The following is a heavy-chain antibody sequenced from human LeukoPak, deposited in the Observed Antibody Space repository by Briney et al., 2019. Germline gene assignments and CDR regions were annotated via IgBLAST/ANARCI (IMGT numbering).Heavy chain of an antibody. CDR2: IYTSGST. CDR1: GGSISSGSYY. J-gene: IGHJ4*02. V-gene: IGHV4-61*02. CDR3: AGHGSGWYSFDY. D-gene: IGHD6-19*01. Sequence: PSETLSLTCTVSGGSISSGSYYWSWPRQPAGTGLEWIGRIYTSGSTNYNPSLKSRVTISVDTSKNQFSLKLSSVTAADTAVYYCAGHGSGWYSFDYWGQGTLVTVSS.